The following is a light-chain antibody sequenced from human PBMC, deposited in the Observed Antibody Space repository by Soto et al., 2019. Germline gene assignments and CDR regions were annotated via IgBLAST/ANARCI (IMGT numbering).Light chain of an antibody. V-gene: IGKV3-15*01. CDR3: QQYHDWPPLT. Sequence: FVLTQSPGTLSLSPGERASLSCRASQSVGSNLAWYQQKPGQAPRLLIYGASTRATAIPGRFSGSGSGTEFTLTISSLQSEDSAVYYCQQYHDWPPLTFGGGTKVDIK. CDR2: GAS. CDR1: QSVGSN. J-gene: IGKJ4*01.